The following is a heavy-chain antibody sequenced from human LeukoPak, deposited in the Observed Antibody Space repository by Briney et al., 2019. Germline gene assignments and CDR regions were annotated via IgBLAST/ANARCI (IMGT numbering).Heavy chain of an antibody. J-gene: IGHJ6*02. D-gene: IGHD4-17*01. CDR2: MNPNSGNT. CDR3: ARGLTVTSLFYHYYYGMDV. V-gene: IGHV1-8*01. Sequence: GASVKVSCKASGYTFTSYDINWVRQATGQGLEWKGWMNPNSGNTGYAQKFQGRVTMTRNTSISTAYMELSSLRSEDTAVYYCARGLTVTSLFYHYYYGMDVWGQGTTVTVSS. CDR1: GYTFTSYD.